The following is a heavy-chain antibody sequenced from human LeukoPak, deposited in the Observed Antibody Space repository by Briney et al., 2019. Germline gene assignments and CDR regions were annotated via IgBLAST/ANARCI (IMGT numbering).Heavy chain of an antibody. CDR1: GYILTSYG. CDR2: INAGNGNT. CDR3: ARDSHPVTKGLYYYGMDV. J-gene: IGHJ6*04. D-gene: IGHD4-17*01. Sequence: AASVKVSCKASGYILTSYGMHWVRQAPGQRLEWMGWINAGNGNTKSTQKFQGRVTITRETSAKTAYMELSGLRSEDTAVYYCARDSHPVTKGLYYYGMDVWGKGTTVTVSS. V-gene: IGHV1-3*01.